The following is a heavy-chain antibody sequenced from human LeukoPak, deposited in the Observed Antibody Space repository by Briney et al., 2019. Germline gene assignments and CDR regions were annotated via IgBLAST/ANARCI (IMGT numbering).Heavy chain of an antibody. Sequence: GGSLRLSCEASGFTFSRYWMSWVRQVPRKGLEWVANIKQDGGEIYYVDSVKGRFTISRDNAKSSLYLQMNSLRAGDTAVYYCALGEAVAGTDPPGYWGQGTLVTVSS. CDR3: ALGEAVAGTDPPGY. D-gene: IGHD6-19*01. V-gene: IGHV3-7*03. CDR2: IKQDGGEI. CDR1: GFTFSRYW. J-gene: IGHJ4*02.